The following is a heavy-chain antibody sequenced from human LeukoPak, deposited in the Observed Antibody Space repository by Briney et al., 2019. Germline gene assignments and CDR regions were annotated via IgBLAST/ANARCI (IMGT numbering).Heavy chain of an antibody. CDR1: GGSFSGYY. J-gene: IGHJ1*01. CDR2: INHSGST. Sequence: SETLSLTCAVYGGSFSGYYWSWIRQPPGKGLEWIGEINHSGSTNYNPSLKSRVTISVDTSKNQFSLKLSSVTAADTAVYYCAKVPPGRAAARVYFQHWGQGTLVTVSS. CDR3: AKVPPGRAAARVYFQH. D-gene: IGHD2-2*01. V-gene: IGHV4-34*01.